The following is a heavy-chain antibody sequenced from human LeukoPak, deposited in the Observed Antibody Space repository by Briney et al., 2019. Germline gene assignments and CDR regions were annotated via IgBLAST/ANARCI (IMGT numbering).Heavy chain of an antibody. J-gene: IGHJ5*01. CDR2: IYTSGST. D-gene: IGHD4-23*01. Sequence: SETLSLTCTVSGGSISSYYWSWIRQPAGKGLEWIGRIYTSGSTNYNPSLKSRVTMSVDTSKNQFSLKLSSVTAAATAVYYCSQAHRLNLRGGNCHPFASWGKETRVTVSS. V-gene: IGHV4-4*07. CDR1: GGSISSYY. CDR3: SQAHRLNLRGGNCHPFAS.